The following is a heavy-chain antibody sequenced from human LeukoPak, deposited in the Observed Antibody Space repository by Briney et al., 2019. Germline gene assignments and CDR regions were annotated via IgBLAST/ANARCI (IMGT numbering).Heavy chain of an antibody. CDR3: ARDDLVVTTLFDY. D-gene: IGHD4-17*01. J-gene: IGHJ4*02. Sequence: ASVKVSCKASGYTFTSYGISWVRQAPGQGLEWMGRIIPILGIANYAQKFQGRVTITADKSTSTAYMELSSLRSEDTAVYYCARDDLVVTTLFDYWGQGTLVTVSS. CDR1: GYTFTSYG. V-gene: IGHV1-69*04. CDR2: IIPILGIA.